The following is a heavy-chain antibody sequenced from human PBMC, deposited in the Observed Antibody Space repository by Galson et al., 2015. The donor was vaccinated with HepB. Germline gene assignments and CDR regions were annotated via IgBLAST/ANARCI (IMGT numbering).Heavy chain of an antibody. V-gene: IGHV3-23*01. J-gene: IGHJ3*02. D-gene: IGHD3-22*01. CDR3: AKDFVDSSGYPSDAFDI. CDR1: GFTFSSYA. Sequence: SLRLSCAASGFTFSSYAMSWVRQAPGKGLEWVSAISGSGGSTYYADSVKGRFTISRDNSKNTLYLQMNSLRAEDTAVYYCAKDFVDSSGYPSDAFDIWGQGTMVTVSS. CDR2: ISGSGGST.